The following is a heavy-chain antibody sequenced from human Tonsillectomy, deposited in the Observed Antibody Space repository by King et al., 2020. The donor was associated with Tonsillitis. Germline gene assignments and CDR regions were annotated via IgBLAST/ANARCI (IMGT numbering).Heavy chain of an antibody. V-gene: IGHV1-69*01. J-gene: IGHJ5*02. D-gene: IGHD2-21*01. CDR3: ARDLSLGDLIVGSSKGWLDP. CDR1: GGTFRNYT. Sequence: QLVQSGAEVKKPGSSVKVSCKASGGTFRNYTISWVRQAPGQGLEWMGGIIPIFGTANYAKKLQGRVTITADESTSTVYMELSSLRSEDTAVYYCARDLSLGDLIVGSSKGWLDPWGQGTLVTVSS. CDR2: IIPIFGTA.